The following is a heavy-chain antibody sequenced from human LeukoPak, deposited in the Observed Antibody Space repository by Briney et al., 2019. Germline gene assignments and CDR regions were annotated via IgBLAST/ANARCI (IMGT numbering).Heavy chain of an antibody. D-gene: IGHD6-19*01. V-gene: IGHV3-64*01. Sequence: PGGSLRLSCAASGFTFSNYAMHWVRQAPGKGLEYVSAISSNGGSTYYANSVKGRFTISRDNSKNTLYLQMGSLRAEDMAVYYCARVTRNVAVAGTDRWGQGTLVTVSS. CDR1: GFTFSNYA. CDR3: ARVTRNVAVAGTDR. J-gene: IGHJ5*02. CDR2: ISSNGGST.